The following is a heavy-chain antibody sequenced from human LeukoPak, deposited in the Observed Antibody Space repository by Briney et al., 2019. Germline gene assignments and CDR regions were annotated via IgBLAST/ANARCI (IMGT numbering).Heavy chain of an antibody. J-gene: IGHJ4*02. D-gene: IGHD6-19*01. CDR3: ATPQQWLAYYFDY. CDR1: GGTFSSYA. CDR2: IIPIFGTA. Sequence: SVKVSCKASGGTFSSYAISWVRQAPGQGLEWMGGIIPIFGTANYAQKFQGRVTITADESTSTAYMELSSLRSEDTAVYYCATPQQWLAYYFDYWGQGTLVTVSS. V-gene: IGHV1-69*13.